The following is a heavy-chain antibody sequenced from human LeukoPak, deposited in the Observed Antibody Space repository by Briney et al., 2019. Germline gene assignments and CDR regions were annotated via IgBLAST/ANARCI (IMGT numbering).Heavy chain of an antibody. CDR3: AREAAPMPDYYDSSGYSVFG. D-gene: IGHD3-22*01. V-gene: IGHV3-66*01. CDR1: GFTVSSNY. J-gene: IGHJ4*02. Sequence: GGSLRLACAASGFTVSSNYMSWVSQAPGKGLERVAVIYSGGSTYYADSAKGRFTISRDNSKNTLYPQMNSLRAEDTAVYYCAREAAPMPDYYDSSGYSVFGWGQGTLVTVSS. CDR2: IYSGGST.